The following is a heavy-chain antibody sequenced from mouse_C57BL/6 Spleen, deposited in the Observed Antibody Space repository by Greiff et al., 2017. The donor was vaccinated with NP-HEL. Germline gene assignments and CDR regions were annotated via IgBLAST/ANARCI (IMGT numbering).Heavy chain of an antibody. CDR2: IDPSDSYT. J-gene: IGHJ1*03. CDR3: ARPYYGSSYYWYFDV. Sequence: VQLQQPGAELVMPGASVKLSCKASGYTFTSYWMHWVKQRPGQGLEWIGEIDPSDSYTNYNQKFKGKSTLTVDKSSSTAYMQLSSLTSEDSAVYYCARPYYGSSYYWYFDVWGTGTTVTVSS. CDR1: GYTFTSYW. D-gene: IGHD1-1*01. V-gene: IGHV1-69*01.